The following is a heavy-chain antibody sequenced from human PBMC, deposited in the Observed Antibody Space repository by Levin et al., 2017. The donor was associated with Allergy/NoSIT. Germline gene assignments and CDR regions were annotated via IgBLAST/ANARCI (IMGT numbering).Heavy chain of an antibody. CDR1: GGTSHNHA. D-gene: IGHD2-2*02. CDR2: IIPFLGLA. V-gene: IGHV1-69*04. CDR3: ARDLGVVSAAINSYYFYYMDV. Sequence: KISCKASGGTSHNHAFSWVRQAPGQGLEWMGRIIPFLGLAKYAQKFQGRVTITADNSTSTAYMEMSSLTSEDTAMYYCARDLGVVSAAINSYYFYYMDVWGKGTTVTVSS. J-gene: IGHJ6*03.